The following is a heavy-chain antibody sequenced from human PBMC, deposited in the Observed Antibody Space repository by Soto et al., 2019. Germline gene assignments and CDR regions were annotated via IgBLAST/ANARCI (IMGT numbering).Heavy chain of an antibody. CDR1: GGTFSTYP. V-gene: IGHV1-69*13. D-gene: IGHD6-6*01. Sequence: SVEVSCKASGGTFSTYPISWVRQAPGQGLEWMGGIIPIFGTANYAQKFQGRVTITADESTSTAYMELSSLRSEDTAVYYCARKPGVRARPLDYGMDVWGQGTTVTVSS. CDR2: IIPIFGTA. CDR3: ARKPGVRARPLDYGMDV. J-gene: IGHJ6*02.